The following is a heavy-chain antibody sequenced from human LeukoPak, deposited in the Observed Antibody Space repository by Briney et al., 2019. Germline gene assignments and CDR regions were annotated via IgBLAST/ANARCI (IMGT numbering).Heavy chain of an antibody. Sequence: ALVKVSCKASGYTFTSYDINWVRQATGQGLEWMGWMNPNSGNTGYAQKFQGRVTMTRNTSISTAYMELSSLRSEDTAVYYCARALRYFDWLPNYYYYYYMDVWGKGTTVTISS. CDR2: MNPNSGNT. V-gene: IGHV1-8*01. J-gene: IGHJ6*03. D-gene: IGHD3-9*01. CDR3: ARALRYFDWLPNYYYYYYMDV. CDR1: GYTFTSYD.